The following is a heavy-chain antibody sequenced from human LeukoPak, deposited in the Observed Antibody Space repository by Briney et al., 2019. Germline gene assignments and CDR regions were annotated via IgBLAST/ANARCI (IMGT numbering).Heavy chain of an antibody. CDR1: GGSISSSSYS. CDR2: IYYSGST. D-gene: IGHD3-10*01. V-gene: IGHV4-39*01. Sequence: SETLSLTCTVSGGSISSSSYSWGWIRQPPGKGLEWIGSIYYSGSTYYNPSLKSRVTISVDTSKNQFSLKLSSVTAADTAVYYCARQNYYGSGSYYLDAFDIWGQGTMVTVSS. CDR3: ARQNYYGSGSYYLDAFDI. J-gene: IGHJ3*02.